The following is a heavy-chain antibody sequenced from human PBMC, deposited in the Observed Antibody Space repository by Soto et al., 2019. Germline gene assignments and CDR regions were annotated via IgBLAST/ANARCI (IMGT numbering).Heavy chain of an antibody. Sequence: SETLSLTCTVSGGSISSGDYYWSWIRQPPGKGLEWIGYIYYSGRTYYNPSLKSRVTISVDTSKNQFSLKLSSVTAADTAVYYCAREVVPAAYHYFDYWGQGTLVTVSS. D-gene: IGHD2-2*01. CDR2: IYYSGRT. V-gene: IGHV4-30-4*01. CDR1: GGSISSGDYY. CDR3: AREVVPAAYHYFDY. J-gene: IGHJ4*02.